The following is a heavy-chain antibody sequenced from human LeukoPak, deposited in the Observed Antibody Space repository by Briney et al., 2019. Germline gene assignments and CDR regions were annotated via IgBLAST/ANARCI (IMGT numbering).Heavy chain of an antibody. D-gene: IGHD6-13*01. Sequence: SETLSLTCAVYGGSFSGYYWSWIRQPPGKGLEWIGEINHSGSTNYNPSLKSRVTISVDTSKNQFSLKLSSVTAADTAVYYCARDITASGIYDYWGQGALVTVSS. CDR2: INHSGST. V-gene: IGHV4-34*01. CDR1: GGSFSGYY. CDR3: ARDITASGIYDY. J-gene: IGHJ4*02.